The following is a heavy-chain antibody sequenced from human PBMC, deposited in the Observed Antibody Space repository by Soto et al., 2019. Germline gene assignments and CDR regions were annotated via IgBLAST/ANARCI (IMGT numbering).Heavy chain of an antibody. J-gene: IGHJ4*01. CDR1: SGSFSSGIYS. CDR3: ARRGSCSSTSCYAFDI. D-gene: IGHD2-2*01. Sequence: SETLSLTCTVSSGSFSSGIYSWGWIRQPPGKGLEWIGSIYYSGDTYYNPSLESRVTISIDTSNKQFSLKASSLTATDTAVYYCARRGSCSSTSCYAFDIWAQGTLVTVSS. CDR2: IYYSGDT. V-gene: IGHV4-39*01.